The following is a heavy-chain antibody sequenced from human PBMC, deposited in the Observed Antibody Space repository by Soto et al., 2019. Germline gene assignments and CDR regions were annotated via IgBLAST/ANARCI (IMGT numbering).Heavy chain of an antibody. CDR3: ACNYYYDSSGYYE. CDR2: IYYSGST. CDR1: GGSISSGGYS. Sequence: SETLSLTCAVSGGSISSGGYSWSWIRQPPGKGLEWIGYIYYSGSTYYNPSLKSRVTISVDTSKNQFSLKLSSVTAADTAVYYCACNYYYDSSGYYEWGQGTLVTVSS. V-gene: IGHV4-30-2*05. D-gene: IGHD3-22*01. J-gene: IGHJ4*02.